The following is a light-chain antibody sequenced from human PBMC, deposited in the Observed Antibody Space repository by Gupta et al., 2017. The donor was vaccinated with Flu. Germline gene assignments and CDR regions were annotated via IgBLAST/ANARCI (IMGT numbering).Light chain of an antibody. J-gene: IGLJ2*01. V-gene: IGLV2-11*03. CDR3: CSYAGTFTFL. CDR1: RSDVGGYNY. Sequence: SVTISCTGTRSDVGGYNYVSWYQQHPGKAPKLMLYDVTKRPSGVPDRFSGSKSGNTASLTISGLQADDEADYYCCSYAGTFTFLFGGGTKVTVL. CDR2: DVT.